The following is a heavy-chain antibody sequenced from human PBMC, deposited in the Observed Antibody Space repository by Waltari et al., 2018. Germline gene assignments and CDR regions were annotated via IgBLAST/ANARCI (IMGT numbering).Heavy chain of an antibody. CDR2: INHSGST. CDR3: ARGRGIAARLSYYYYMDV. Sequence: QVQLQQWGAGLLKPSETLSLTCAVYGGSFSGYYWSWIRQPPGKGLEWIGEINHSGSTNDNPSLKSRVTISVDTSKNQFSLKLSSVTAADTAVYYCARGRGIAARLSYYYYMDVWGKGTTVTVSS. CDR1: GGSFSGYY. J-gene: IGHJ6*03. V-gene: IGHV4-34*01. D-gene: IGHD6-6*01.